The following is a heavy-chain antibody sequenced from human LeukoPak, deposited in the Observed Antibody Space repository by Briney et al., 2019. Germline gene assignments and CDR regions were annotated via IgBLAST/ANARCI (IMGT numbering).Heavy chain of an antibody. D-gene: IGHD6-13*01. CDR1: GFTFSDYY. CDR3: ARVGVFSSSWLLH. Sequence: GGSLRLSCAASGFTFSDYYMSWIRQAPGKWLEWVSYISSSGSTIYYADSVKGRFTISRDNAKNSLYLQMNSLRAEDTAVYYCARVGVFSSSWLLHWGQGTLVTVSS. J-gene: IGHJ4*02. CDR2: ISSSGSTI. V-gene: IGHV3-11*04.